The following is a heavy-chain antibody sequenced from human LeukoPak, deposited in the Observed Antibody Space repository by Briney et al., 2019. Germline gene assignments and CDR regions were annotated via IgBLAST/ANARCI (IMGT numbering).Heavy chain of an antibody. V-gene: IGHV1-69*13. Sequence: GASVTVSCKASGGTFSSYAISWVRQAPGQGLEWMGGIIPIFGTANYAQKFQGRDTITADESTSTAYMELSSLRSEDTAVYYCAREGDSSGYYYYWGQGTLVTVSS. CDR3: AREGDSSGYYYY. J-gene: IGHJ4*02. D-gene: IGHD3-22*01. CDR1: GGTFSSYA. CDR2: IIPIFGTA.